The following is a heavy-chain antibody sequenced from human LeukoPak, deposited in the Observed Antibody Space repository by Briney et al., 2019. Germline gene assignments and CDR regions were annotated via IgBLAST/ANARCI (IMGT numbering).Heavy chain of an antibody. CDR2: ISYDGRNK. J-gene: IGHJ4*02. Sequence: LGGSLRLSCAASGFTFSSYGMHWVRQAPGKGLEWMGVISYDGRNKYYADTVKGRFTISRDNSKNTLYLQMSSLRAEDTAVYYCAKDRGWLSYGGNANYYWGQGTLVTVSS. CDR1: GFTFSSYG. V-gene: IGHV3-30*18. D-gene: IGHD4-23*01. CDR3: AKDRGWLSYGGNANYY.